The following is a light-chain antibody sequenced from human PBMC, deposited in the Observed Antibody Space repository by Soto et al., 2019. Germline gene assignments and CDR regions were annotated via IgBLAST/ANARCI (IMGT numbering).Light chain of an antibody. Sequence: DIQMTQSPSSLSASVGDRDTINCRASQSVSAYLLWYQQTQGKGPKLLIYAASKLLSGVSSRFSGNGSETTFTLAISSLQPEDFGTYDCQQSYKIPHAFGQGAILE. CDR3: QQSYKIPHA. V-gene: IGKV1-39*01. CDR1: QSVSAY. CDR2: AAS. J-gene: IGKJ2*01.